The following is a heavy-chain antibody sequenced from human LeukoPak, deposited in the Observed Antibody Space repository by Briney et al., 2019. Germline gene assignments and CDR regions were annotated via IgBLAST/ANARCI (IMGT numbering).Heavy chain of an antibody. D-gene: IGHD4-23*01. V-gene: IGHV4-59*01. J-gene: IGHJ4*02. CDR1: GGSMSSYY. CDR3: ARDGTTVGGFDY. CDR2: IYYSGST. Sequence: SETLSLTCTVSGGSMSSYYWSWIRQPPGEGLEWIGYIYYSGSTNYNPSLKSRVTISIDTSKNQFSLKLSSVTAADTAVYYCARDGTTVGGFDYWGQGTLVTVSS.